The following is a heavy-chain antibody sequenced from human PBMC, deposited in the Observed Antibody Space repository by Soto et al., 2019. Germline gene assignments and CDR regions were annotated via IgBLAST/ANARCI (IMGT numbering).Heavy chain of an antibody. CDR1: GGSISSGDYY. Sequence: QVQLQESGPGLVKPSQTLSLTCTVSGGSISSGDYYWSWIRQPPGKGLEWIGYIYYSGSTYYNPSLNSRVTISVDTSKNQFSLKLSSVTAADTAVYYCARADYYYASSSVSGAFDIWGQGTMVTVSS. D-gene: IGHD3-22*01. CDR2: IYYSGST. V-gene: IGHV4-30-4*01. J-gene: IGHJ3*02. CDR3: ARADYYYASSSVSGAFDI.